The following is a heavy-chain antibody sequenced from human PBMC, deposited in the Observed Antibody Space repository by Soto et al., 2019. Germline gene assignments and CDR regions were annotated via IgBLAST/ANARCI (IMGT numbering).Heavy chain of an antibody. J-gene: IGHJ4*02. V-gene: IGHV3-30*18. CDR1: GFTFSSYG. Sequence: GWSLRLSCAASGFTFSSYGMHWVRQAPGKGLEWVAVISYDGSNKYYADSVKGRFTISRDNSKNTLYLQMNSLRAEDTAVYYCAKEGPAVAEYYFDYWGQGTLVTVSS. CDR3: AKEGPAVAEYYFDY. D-gene: IGHD6-19*01. CDR2: ISYDGSNK.